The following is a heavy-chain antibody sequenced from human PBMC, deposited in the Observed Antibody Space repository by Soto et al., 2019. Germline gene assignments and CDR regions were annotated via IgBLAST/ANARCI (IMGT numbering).Heavy chain of an antibody. CDR2: INHSGST. CDR1: GGSFSGYY. V-gene: IGHV4-34*01. Sequence: PSETLSLTCAVYGGSFSGYYWSWIRQPPGKGLEWIGEINHSGSTNYNPSLKSRVTISVDTSKNQFSLKLSSVTAADTAVYYCARGRKGYIVATIVYYGMDVWGQGTTVTVSS. CDR3: ARGRKGYIVATIVYYGMDV. D-gene: IGHD5-12*01. J-gene: IGHJ6*02.